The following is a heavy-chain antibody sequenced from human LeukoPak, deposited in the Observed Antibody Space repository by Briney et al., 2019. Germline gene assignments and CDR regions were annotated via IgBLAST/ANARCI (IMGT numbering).Heavy chain of an antibody. CDR3: ASFHGSGWHFGVYYFDY. CDR2: IIPIFGTA. Sequence: GSSVKVSCKASGGTFSSYAISWVRQAPGQGLEGMGGIIPIFGTANYAQKFQGRVTITTDESTSTAYMELSSLRSEDTAGYYCASFHGSGWHFGVYYFDYWGQGTLVTVSS. V-gene: IGHV1-69*05. CDR1: GGTFSSYA. D-gene: IGHD6-19*01. J-gene: IGHJ4*02.